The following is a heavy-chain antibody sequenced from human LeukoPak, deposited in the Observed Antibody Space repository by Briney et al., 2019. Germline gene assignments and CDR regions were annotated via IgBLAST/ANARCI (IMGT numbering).Heavy chain of an antibody. CDR3: ASSRDGYIDY. CDR1: GGSISSYY. CDR2: TYYSGST. J-gene: IGHJ4*02. Sequence: SETLSLTCTVSGGSISSYYWSWIRQPPGKGLEWIGYTYYSGSTNYNPSLKSRVTISVDTSKNQFSLKLSSVTAADTAVYYCASSRDGYIDYWGQGTLVTVSS. V-gene: IGHV4-59*08. D-gene: IGHD5-24*01.